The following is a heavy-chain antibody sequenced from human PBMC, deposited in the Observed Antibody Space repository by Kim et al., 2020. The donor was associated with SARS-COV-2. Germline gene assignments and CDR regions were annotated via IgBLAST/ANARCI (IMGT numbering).Heavy chain of an antibody. CDR1: GFTLSSYG. J-gene: IGHJ6*02. V-gene: IGHV3-33*01. D-gene: IGHD3-9*01. CDR3: ARDRVVRYFDWSLVYYGMDV. CDR2: IWYDGSNK. Sequence: GGSLRLSCAASGFTLSSYGMHWVRQAPGKGLEWVAVIWYDGSNKYYADSVKGRFTISRDNSKNTLYLQMNSLRAEDTAVYYCARDRVVRYFDWSLVYYGMDVWGQGTTVTVSS.